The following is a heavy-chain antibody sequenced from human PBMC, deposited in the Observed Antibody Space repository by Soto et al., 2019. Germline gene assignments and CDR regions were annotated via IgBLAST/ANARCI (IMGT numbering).Heavy chain of an antibody. CDR3: ARLYGARPEWFDP. CDR2: IYYSGST. J-gene: IGHJ5*02. D-gene: IGHD6-6*01. Sequence: SETLSLTCTVSGGSISSYYWSWIRQPPGKGLEWIGYIYYSGSTNYNPSLKSRVTISVDTSKNQFSLRLSSVTAADTAVYYCARLYGARPEWFDPWGQGTLVTVSS. CDR1: GGSISSYY. V-gene: IGHV4-59*01.